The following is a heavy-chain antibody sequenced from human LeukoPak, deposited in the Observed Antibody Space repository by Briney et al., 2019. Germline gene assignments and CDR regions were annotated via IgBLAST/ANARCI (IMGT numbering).Heavy chain of an antibody. CDR3: AKVSYYGDYGYYYYGMDV. V-gene: IGHV3-30*18. CDR1: GFTFSSYG. J-gene: IGHJ6*02. Sequence: PGRSLRLSCAASGFTFSSYGMHWVRQAPGKGLEWVAVISYDGSNKYYADSVKGRFTISRDNSKNTLYLQMNSLRAEDTAVYYCAKVSYYGDYGYYYYGMDVWGQGTTVTVSS. CDR2: ISYDGSNK. D-gene: IGHD4-17*01.